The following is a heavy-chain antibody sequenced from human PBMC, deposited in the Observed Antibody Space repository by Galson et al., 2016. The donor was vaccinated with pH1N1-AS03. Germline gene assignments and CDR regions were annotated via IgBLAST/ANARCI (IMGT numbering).Heavy chain of an antibody. CDR3: TRYARGPPF. Sequence: SLRLSCAASGFTFSDNHMSWIRQAPGRGLEYIGYISASGSGTVYRDSVKGRFTISRDNAKNSLYLQMNSLRAEDTAAYYCTRYARGPPFGGQGTLVTVSS. CDR1: GFTFSDNH. V-gene: IGHV3-11*04. CDR2: ISASGSGT. J-gene: IGHJ4*02.